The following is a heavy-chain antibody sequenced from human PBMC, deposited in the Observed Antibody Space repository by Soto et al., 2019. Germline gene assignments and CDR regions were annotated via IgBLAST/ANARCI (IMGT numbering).Heavy chain of an antibody. CDR2: ISAYNGNT. V-gene: IGHV1-18*01. CDR3: ARDFPSSIAVKGDAFDI. D-gene: IGHD6-19*01. CDR1: GYTFTSYG. Sequence: ASVKVSCKASGYTFTSYGISWVRQAPGQGLEWMGWISAYNGNTNYAQKLQGRVTMTTDTSTSTAYMELRSLRSDDTAVYYCARDFPSSIAVKGDAFDIWGQGTMVTVSS. J-gene: IGHJ3*02.